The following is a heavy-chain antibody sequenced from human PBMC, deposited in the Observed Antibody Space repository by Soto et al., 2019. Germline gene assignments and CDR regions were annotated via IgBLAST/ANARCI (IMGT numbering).Heavy chain of an antibody. CDR2: IIPIFGTA. V-gene: IGHV1-69*13. CDR1: GGTFSSDA. Sequence: SVQVSCTASGGTFSSDATSGVRQAPGEGLEWMGGIIPIFGTANYAQKFQGRVTITADESTSTAYMELSSLRSEDTAVYYCARLGYYYDSSGDRRATYFDDWGQGTLVTVSS. D-gene: IGHD3-22*01. CDR3: ARLGYYYDSSGDRRATYFDD. J-gene: IGHJ4*02.